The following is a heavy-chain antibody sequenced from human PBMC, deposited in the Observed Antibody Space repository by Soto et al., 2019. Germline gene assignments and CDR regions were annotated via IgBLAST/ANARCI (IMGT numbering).Heavy chain of an antibody. V-gene: IGHV3-30*18. CDR3: AKDRGRAAAVIGVPASYGMDV. D-gene: IGHD6-13*01. CDR2: ISYDGSNK. Sequence: GGSLRLSCAASGFTFSSYGMHWVRQAPGKGLEWVAVISYDGSNKYYADSVKGRFTISRDNSKNTLYLQMNSLRAEDTAVYYCAKDRGRAAAVIGVPASYGMDVWGQGTTVTVSS. J-gene: IGHJ6*02. CDR1: GFTFSSYG.